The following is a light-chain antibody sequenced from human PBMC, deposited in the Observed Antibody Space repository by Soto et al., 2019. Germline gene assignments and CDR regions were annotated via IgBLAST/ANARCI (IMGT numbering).Light chain of an antibody. V-gene: IGKV1-39*01. CDR2: AAS. CDR3: QQSYSTPRT. CDR1: QSISSY. Sequence: DIQLTQSPSFMSASVGDRVTITCRASQSISSYLNWYQQKPGKVPKLLIYAASSLQSGVPSRFSGSGSGTDFTLTISSLQPEDFATYYCQQSYSTPRTFGQGTKVDI. J-gene: IGKJ1*01.